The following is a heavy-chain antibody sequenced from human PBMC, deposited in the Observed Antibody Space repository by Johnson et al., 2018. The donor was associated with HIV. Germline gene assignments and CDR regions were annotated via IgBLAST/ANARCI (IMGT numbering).Heavy chain of an antibody. CDR1: GFTFDDYT. CDR3: ATPQEGYSAFDI. D-gene: IGHD2-15*01. Sequence: QVQLVESGGVVVQPGGSLRLSCAASGFTFDDYTMHWVRQAPGKGLEWVAVISYDGSNKYYADSVKGRFTISRDNSKNTLYLQMNILRAEDTAVYYCATPQEGYSAFDIWGQGTMVTVSS. CDR2: ISYDGSNK. V-gene: IGHV3-30*03. J-gene: IGHJ3*02.